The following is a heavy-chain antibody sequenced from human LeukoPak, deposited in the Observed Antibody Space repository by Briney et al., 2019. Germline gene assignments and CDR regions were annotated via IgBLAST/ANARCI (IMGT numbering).Heavy chain of an antibody. V-gene: IGHV5-51*01. Sequence: GESLKISCKGSGYDFTSYWVGWVRQMPGKGLEWMGIIYPGDSDTRYSLSFQGQVAISADKSISTAYLQWSSLKASDTAMYYCARTSGLAHYFDYWGQGTLVTVSS. J-gene: IGHJ4*02. CDR2: IYPGDSDT. CDR1: GYDFTSYW. CDR3: ARTSGLAHYFDY. D-gene: IGHD3-16*01.